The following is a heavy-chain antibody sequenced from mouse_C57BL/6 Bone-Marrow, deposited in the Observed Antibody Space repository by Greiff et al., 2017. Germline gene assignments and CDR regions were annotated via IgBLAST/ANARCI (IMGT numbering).Heavy chain of an antibody. CDR3: AKGNWDWFAY. V-gene: IGHV3-6*01. J-gene: IGHJ3*01. CDR1: GYSITSGYY. CDR2: ISYDGSN. Sequence: DVHLVESGPGLVKPSQSLSLTCSVTGYSITSGYYWNWIRQFPGNKLEWMGYISYDGSNNYNPSLKNRISITRDTSKNQFFLKLNSVTTEDTATYYCAKGNWDWFAYWGQGTLVTVSA. D-gene: IGHD4-1*01.